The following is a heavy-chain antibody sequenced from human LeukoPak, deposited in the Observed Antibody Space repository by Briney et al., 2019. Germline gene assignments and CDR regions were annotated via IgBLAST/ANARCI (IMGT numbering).Heavy chain of an antibody. CDR1: GYTFSDYG. Sequence: GASGKVSCKASGYTFSDYGVSWVRQAPGQGLEWMGWISANNGKTNYAQKFQGRVTMTTDTSTSTAHMELRSLRSDDTAVYYCARGDFHTTSENHYYYYGMDVWGQGTTVTVSS. V-gene: IGHV1-18*01. D-gene: IGHD1-1*01. CDR2: ISANNGKT. CDR3: ARGDFHTTSENHYYYYGMDV. J-gene: IGHJ6*02.